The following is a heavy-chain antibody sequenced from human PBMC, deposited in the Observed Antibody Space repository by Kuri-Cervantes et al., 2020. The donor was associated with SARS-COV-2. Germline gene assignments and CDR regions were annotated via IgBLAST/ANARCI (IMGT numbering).Heavy chain of an antibody. CDR3: ARGGVDPFDY. CDR2: IYHSGST. J-gene: IGHJ4*02. V-gene: IGHV4-38-2*01. Sequence: ESLKISCAVSGYSISSGYYWGWIRQPPGKGLEWIGSIYHSGSTYYNPSLKSRVTISVDTSKNQFSLKLSSVTAADTAVYYCARGGVDPFDYWGQGTLVTVSS. CDR1: GYSISSGYY. D-gene: IGHD3-16*01.